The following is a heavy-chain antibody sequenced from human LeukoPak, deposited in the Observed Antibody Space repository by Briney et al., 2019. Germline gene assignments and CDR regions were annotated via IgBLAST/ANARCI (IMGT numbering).Heavy chain of an antibody. CDR1: GGSISTYY. CDR3: ARAPGSDYYPYYYMDV. D-gene: IGHD4-17*01. J-gene: IGHJ6*03. Sequence: SETLSLTCTVSGGSISTYYWSWIRQPPGKGLEWIGYIYYSGSTNYNPSLKSRVTISVDTSNNHFSLKVNSVTAADTAVYYCARAPGSDYYPYYYMDVWGKGTTVTVSS. CDR2: IYYSGST. V-gene: IGHV4-59*01.